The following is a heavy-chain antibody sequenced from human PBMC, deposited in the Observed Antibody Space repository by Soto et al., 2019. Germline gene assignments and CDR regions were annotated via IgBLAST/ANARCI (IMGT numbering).Heavy chain of an antibody. CDR1: VFTFDDYA. D-gene: IGHD6-19*01. Sequence: PGGSLRLSCAASVFTFDDYAMHWVRQAPGKGLEWVSGISWNSDTTYYADSVKGRFTISRDNSKNTLYLQMNTLRAEDTAVYYCAKNRNTGVAGTSCWFGPWGQGTLVTVSS. J-gene: IGHJ5*02. CDR2: ISWNSDTT. CDR3: AKNRNTGVAGTSCWFGP. V-gene: IGHV3-9*01.